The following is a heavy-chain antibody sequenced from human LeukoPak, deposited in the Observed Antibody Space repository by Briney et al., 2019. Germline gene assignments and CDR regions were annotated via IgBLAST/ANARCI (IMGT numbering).Heavy chain of an antibody. J-gene: IGHJ4*02. D-gene: IGHD3-22*01. V-gene: IGHV4-59*01. CDR3: ARGYDSSGPVGY. CDR2: IYSSGGT. Sequence: ETLSLTCSVSGGSISGYYWSWIRQPPGKGLEWIGYIYSSGGTNYNPSLKSRVTISLDTSKNQFSLRLSSVTAADTAVYYCARGYDSSGPVGYWGQGTLVTVSS. CDR1: GGSISGYY.